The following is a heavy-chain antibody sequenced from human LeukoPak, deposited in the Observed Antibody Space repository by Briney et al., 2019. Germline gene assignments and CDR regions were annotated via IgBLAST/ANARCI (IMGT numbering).Heavy chain of an antibody. CDR2: IWYDGSNK. J-gene: IGHJ4*02. Sequence: GGSLRLSCAASGFTFSNAWMSWVRQAPGKGLEWVAVIWYDGSNKYYADSVKGRFTISRDNSKNTLYLQMNSLRAEDTAVYYCARDPLFDYWGQGTLVTVSS. CDR1: GFTFSNAW. CDR3: ARDPLFDY. V-gene: IGHV3-33*08.